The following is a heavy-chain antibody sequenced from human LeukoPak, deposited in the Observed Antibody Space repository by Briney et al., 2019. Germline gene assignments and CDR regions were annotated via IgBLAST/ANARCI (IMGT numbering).Heavy chain of an antibody. CDR1: GYTFTSYD. V-gene: IGHV1-8*01. Sequence: ASVKVSCKASGYTFTSYDINWVRQATGQGLEWMGWMNPNSGNTGYAQKFQGRVTMTRNTSISTAYMELSSLRSEDTAVYYCARDLATVTTNPDYSGQGTLVTVSS. D-gene: IGHD4-17*01. CDR2: MNPNSGNT. CDR3: ARDLATVTTNPDY. J-gene: IGHJ4*02.